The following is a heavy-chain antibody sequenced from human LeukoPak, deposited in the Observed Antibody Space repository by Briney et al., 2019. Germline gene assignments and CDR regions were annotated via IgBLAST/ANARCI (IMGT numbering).Heavy chain of an antibody. Sequence: GGSLRLSCAASGFTFNSYSVNWVRQAPGKGLEWISYISSSSTVYYADSVRGRFTISRDNAKNSLYLQMNTLRAEDSAVYYCARDRGPYYYDSSGSYYFDYWGQGTLVTVSS. CDR2: ISSSSTV. V-gene: IGHV3-48*04. CDR3: ARDRGPYYYDSSGSYYFDY. J-gene: IGHJ4*02. D-gene: IGHD3-22*01. CDR1: GFTFNSYS.